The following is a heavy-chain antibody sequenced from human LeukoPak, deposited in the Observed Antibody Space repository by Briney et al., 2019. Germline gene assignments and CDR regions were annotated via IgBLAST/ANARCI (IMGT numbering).Heavy chain of an antibody. V-gene: IGHV3-30*01. CDR3: ARVSIFGVVIPPDY. D-gene: IGHD3-3*02. CDR2: ISYDGSNK. J-gene: IGHJ4*02. Sequence: GGSLRLSCAASGFTFSSYAMHWVRQAPGKGLEWVAVISYDGSNKYYADSVKGRFTISRDNSKNTLYLQMNSLRAEDTAVYYCARVSIFGVVIPPDYWGQGALVTVSS. CDR1: GFTFSSYA.